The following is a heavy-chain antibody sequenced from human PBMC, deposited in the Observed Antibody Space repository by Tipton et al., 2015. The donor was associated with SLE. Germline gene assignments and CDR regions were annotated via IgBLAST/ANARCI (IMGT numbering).Heavy chain of an antibody. CDR2: IFYSGST. J-gene: IGHJ2*01. CDR3: ARAGEDWWDEHDL. V-gene: IGHV4-59*11. Sequence: TLSLTCTVSGGSISSHYWSWIRQPPGTGLEWIGNIFYSGSTNYHPSLKSRVTISVDTSKNQFSPKLSAVSAADTAVYFCARAGEDWWDEHDLWGRGTLVIVSS. CDR1: GGSISSHY. D-gene: IGHD2-8*02.